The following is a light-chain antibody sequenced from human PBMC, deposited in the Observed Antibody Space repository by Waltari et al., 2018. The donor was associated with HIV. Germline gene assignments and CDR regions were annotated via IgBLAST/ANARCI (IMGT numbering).Light chain of an antibody. Sequence: QSVLTQPPPVSGPPGQKVTIPCSGSSTTLGSNLVTWYQQVPEAAPKLLIYSNDQRPSGVPDRFSGSKSGTSASLAISGLQSADEADYYCAAWDDSLNGMFGGGTKLTV. CDR2: SND. J-gene: IGLJ3*02. V-gene: IGLV1-44*01. CDR3: AAWDDSLNGM. CDR1: STTLGSNL.